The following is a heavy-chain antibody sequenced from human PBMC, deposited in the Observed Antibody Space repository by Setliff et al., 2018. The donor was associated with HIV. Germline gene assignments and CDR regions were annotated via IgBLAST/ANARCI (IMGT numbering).Heavy chain of an antibody. CDR2: INPNTGNP. V-gene: IGHV7-4-1*01. J-gene: IGHJ6*03. CDR1: GYSLTSYS. Sequence: GASVKVSCKASGYSLTSYSINWVRQAPGQGLEWMGYINPNTGNPTYAKGFTGRFVFSVDTPVRTASLQIFSLKAEDTAVYYCTRDHTPPPNYDFWSGQIDLRNIFYYMDVWGTGTPVTVSS. D-gene: IGHD3-3*01. CDR3: TRDHTPPPNYDFWSGQIDLRNIFYYMDV.